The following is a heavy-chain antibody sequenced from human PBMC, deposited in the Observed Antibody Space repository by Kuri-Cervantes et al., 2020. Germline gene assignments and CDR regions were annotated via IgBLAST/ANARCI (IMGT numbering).Heavy chain of an antibody. CDR3: ARVQLGMSGWFDP. J-gene: IGHJ5*02. CDR2: IDSDGSST. D-gene: IGHD7-27*01. V-gene: IGHV3-74*01. Sequence: GESLKISCAASGFTFSSYWMSWVRQAPGKGLVWVSRIDSDGSSTRCADSVKGRFTISRDNAKNTLYLQMNSLRAEDTAVYYCARVQLGMSGWFDPWGQGTLVTVSS. CDR1: GFTFSSYW.